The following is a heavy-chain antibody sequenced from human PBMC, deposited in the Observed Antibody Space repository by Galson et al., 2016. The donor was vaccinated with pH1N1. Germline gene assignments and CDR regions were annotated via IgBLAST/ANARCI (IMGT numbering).Heavy chain of an antibody. CDR2: INRDGGSA. D-gene: IGHD7-27*01. CDR3: ATGEGYYFDS. V-gene: IGHV3-74*01. Sequence: SLRLSCAASGFTFSRYWMRWVRQAPGKGLVWVSRINRDGGSAIHADSVKGRLTISRDNAKNTLYLQMNSLRAEDTAVYYCATGEGYYFDSWGQGTLVTVSS. CDR1: GFTFSRYW. J-gene: IGHJ4*02.